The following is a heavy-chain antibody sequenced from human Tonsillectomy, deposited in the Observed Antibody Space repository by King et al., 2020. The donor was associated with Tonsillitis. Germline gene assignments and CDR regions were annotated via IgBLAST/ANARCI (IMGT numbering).Heavy chain of an antibody. CDR1: GGFISSYY. J-gene: IGHJ6*03. Sequence: QLQESGPGLVKPSETLSLTCTVSGGFISSYYWNWIRQPPGKGLEWIGYIYYSGSTNYNPSLKSRVGISVDTSKNQFSLKLSSVTAADTAVYYCARAHANYFDSSGYYIYEYYYYMDVWGKGTTVTVSS. CDR3: ARAHANYFDSSGYYIYEYYYYMDV. D-gene: IGHD3-22*01. CDR2: IYYSGST. V-gene: IGHV4-59*08.